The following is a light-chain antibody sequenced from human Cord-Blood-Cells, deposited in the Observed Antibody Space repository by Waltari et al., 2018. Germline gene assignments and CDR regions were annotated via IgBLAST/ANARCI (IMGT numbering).Light chain of an antibody. CDR1: QSISGY. Sequence: DIQMTQSPSSLSASVGDTVTITCRASQSISGYLNWYQQKPGKAPKLLIYAASSLQSGVPSRFSGSGSGTDFTLTISSLQPEDFATYYCQQSDSTPYTFGQGTKLEIK. CDR3: QQSDSTPYT. CDR2: AAS. V-gene: IGKV1-39*01. J-gene: IGKJ2*01.